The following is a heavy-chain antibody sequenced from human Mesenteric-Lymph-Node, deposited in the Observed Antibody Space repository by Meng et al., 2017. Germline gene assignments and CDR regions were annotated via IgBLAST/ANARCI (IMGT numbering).Heavy chain of an antibody. CDR3: ARRGSLGTTSWYDY. Sequence: ASVKVFCKASGYTFTSYYIHWVRQAPGQGLEWMGIIKPGDGTTSYAQKFQGRVTMTRDTSTSTVYMELSSLTSGDTAVYYCARRGSLGTTSWYDYWGQGTLVTVSS. CDR2: IKPGDGTT. J-gene: IGHJ4*02. V-gene: IGHV1-46*01. CDR1: GYTFTSYY. D-gene: IGHD2-2*01.